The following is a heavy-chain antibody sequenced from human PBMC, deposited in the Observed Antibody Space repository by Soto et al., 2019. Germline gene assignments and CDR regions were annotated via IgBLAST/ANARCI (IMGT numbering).Heavy chain of an antibody. D-gene: IGHD3-10*01. Sequence: QVQLQESGPGLVKPSQTLSLTCTVSGGSISSGGYYWSWIRQHPAKGLEWIGYIYYTGSTYYNPSLKSRVTISVDTSKNQFSLKLSSVTAADTAVYYCATLDMVRGVRTFDYWGQGTLVTVSS. CDR3: ATLDMVRGVRTFDY. CDR2: IYYTGST. CDR1: GGSISSGGYY. J-gene: IGHJ4*02. V-gene: IGHV4-31*03.